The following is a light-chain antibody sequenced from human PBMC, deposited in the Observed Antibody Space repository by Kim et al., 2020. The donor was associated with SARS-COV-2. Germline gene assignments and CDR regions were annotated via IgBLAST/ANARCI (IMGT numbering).Light chain of an antibody. CDR2: GAS. Sequence: PGERATLSCRASQSVSSSYLAWYQQKPGQAPRLLIYGASSRATGIPDRFSGSGSGTDFTLTISRLEPEDFAVYYCQQRSNWPPLTFGGGTKVDIK. J-gene: IGKJ4*01. CDR1: QSVSSSY. CDR3: QQRSNWPPLT. V-gene: IGKV3D-20*02.